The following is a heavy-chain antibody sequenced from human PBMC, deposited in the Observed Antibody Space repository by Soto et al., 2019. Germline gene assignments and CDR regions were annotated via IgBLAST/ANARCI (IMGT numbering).Heavy chain of an antibody. V-gene: IGHV3-23*01. CDR3: AKGVVVVAATETEYFQH. D-gene: IGHD2-15*01. CDR2: ISGSGGST. CDR1: GFTFSSYA. J-gene: IGHJ1*01. Sequence: EVQLLESGGGLVQPGGSLRLSCAASGFTFSSYAMSWVREAPGKGLEWVSAISGSGGSTYYADSVKGRFTISRDNSKNTLYLQMNSLRAEDTAEYYCAKGVVVVAATETEYFQHWGQGTLVTVSS.